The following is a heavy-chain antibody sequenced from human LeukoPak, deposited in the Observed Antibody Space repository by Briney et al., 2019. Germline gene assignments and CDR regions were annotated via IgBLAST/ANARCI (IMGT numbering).Heavy chain of an antibody. CDR2: ISTSSSYT. CDR1: GFTFSDYY. CDR3: ARSPRIGELLDY. D-gene: IGHD3-10*01. J-gene: IGHJ4*02. V-gene: IGHV3-11*06. Sequence: PGGSLRLSCAASGFTFSDYYMSWIRQAPGKGLEWVPYISTSSSYTNYADSVKGRFAISRDNAKNSLYLQMNSLRAEDTAVYYCARSPRIGELLDYWGQGTLVTVSS.